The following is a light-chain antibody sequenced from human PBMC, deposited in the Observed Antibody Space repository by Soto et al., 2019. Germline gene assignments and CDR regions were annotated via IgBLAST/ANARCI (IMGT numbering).Light chain of an antibody. J-gene: IGLJ1*01. CDR3: SSYTSISTLV. Sequence: QSALTQPASVSGSPGQSITISCTGTTSDVGAYNFVSWYQHHPGKAPKLMIYEVSNRPSGVSNRFSGSKSGNTASLTISGLQSEDEADYYCSSYTSISTLVFGTGTKVTVL. V-gene: IGLV2-14*01. CDR1: TSDVGAYNF. CDR2: EVS.